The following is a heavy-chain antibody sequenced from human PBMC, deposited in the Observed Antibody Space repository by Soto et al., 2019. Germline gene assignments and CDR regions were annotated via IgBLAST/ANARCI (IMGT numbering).Heavy chain of an antibody. D-gene: IGHD6-13*01. V-gene: IGHV3-43*01. CDR2: ISWDGGST. J-gene: IGHJ4*02. CDR3: AKDIGGIAAAGFDY. Sequence: GGSLRLSCAASGFTFDDYTMHWVRQAPGKGLEWVSLISWDGGSTYYADSVKGRFTISRDNSKNSLYLQMNSLRTEDTALYYCAKDIGGIAAAGFDYWGQGTLVTVSS. CDR1: GFTFDDYT.